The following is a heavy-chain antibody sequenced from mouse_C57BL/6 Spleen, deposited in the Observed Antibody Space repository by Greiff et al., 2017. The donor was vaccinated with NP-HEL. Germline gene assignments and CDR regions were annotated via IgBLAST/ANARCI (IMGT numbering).Heavy chain of an antibody. CDR2: INPNNGGT. D-gene: IGHD1-1*01. Sequence: VQLQQSGPELVKPGASVKIPCKASGYTFTDYNMDWVKQSHGKSLEWIGDINPNNGGTNYNQKFKGKATLTVDKSSSTAYMELRSLTSEDTAVYYCARRGGSRSFDYWGQGTTLTVSS. V-gene: IGHV1-18*01. J-gene: IGHJ2*01. CDR3: ARRGGSRSFDY. CDR1: GYTFTDYN.